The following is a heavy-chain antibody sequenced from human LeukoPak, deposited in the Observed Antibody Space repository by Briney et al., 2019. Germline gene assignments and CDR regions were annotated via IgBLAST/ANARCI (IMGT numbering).Heavy chain of an antibody. J-gene: IGHJ4*02. Sequence: GGSLRLSCAASGFTFSGYAMSWVRQAPGKGLEWVSTISDNGGRTYYADSVKGRFTISRDNAKNTLYLQMNSLRVEDTAVYYCARGRYYFEYWGQGTLVTVSS. CDR3: ARGRYYFEY. CDR1: GFTFSGYA. CDR2: ISDNGGRT. V-gene: IGHV3-23*01.